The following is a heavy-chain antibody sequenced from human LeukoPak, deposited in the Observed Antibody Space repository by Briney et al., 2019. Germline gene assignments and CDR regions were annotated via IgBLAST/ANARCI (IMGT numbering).Heavy chain of an antibody. V-gene: IGHV3-23*01. J-gene: IGHJ4*02. CDR2: IKGGGGT. CDR1: GFTFSSYA. Sequence: GGSLRLSCAASGFTFSSYAMSWVRQAPARGLEWVASIKGGGGTFYADSVKGRLTLSRDDSRNTVSLQLNNLRVEDTAIYYCAKANWVSDADAVWWGQGTLVTVYS. CDR3: AKANWVSDADAVW. D-gene: IGHD3-16*01.